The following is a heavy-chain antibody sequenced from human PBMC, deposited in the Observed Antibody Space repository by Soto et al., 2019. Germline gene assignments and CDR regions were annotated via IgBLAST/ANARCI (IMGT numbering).Heavy chain of an antibody. CDR2: IKQDGSEK. D-gene: IGHD3-22*01. CDR1: GFTFSSYW. CDR3: ARARITMIVVVKDAFDI. V-gene: IGHV3-7*01. J-gene: IGHJ3*02. Sequence: GGSLRLSCAASGFTFSSYWMSWVRQAPGKGLEWVANIKQDGSEKYYVDSVKGRFTISRDNAKNSLYLQMNSLRAEDTAVYYCARARITMIVVVKDAFDIWGQGTMVTV.